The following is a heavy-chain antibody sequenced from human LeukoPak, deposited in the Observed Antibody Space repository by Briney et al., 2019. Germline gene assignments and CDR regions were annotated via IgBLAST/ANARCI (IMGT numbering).Heavy chain of an antibody. D-gene: IGHD3-10*01. CDR3: ARVYPRVRGVINLWFDP. J-gene: IGHJ5*02. CDR2: MNPNSGNT. Sequence: GASVKVSCKASGYTFTSYDTNWVRQATGQGLVWMGWMNPNSGNTGYAQKFQGRVTMTRNTSISTAYMELSSLRSEDTAVYYCARVYPRVRGVINLWFDPWGQGTLVTVSS. CDR1: GYTFTSYD. V-gene: IGHV1-8*01.